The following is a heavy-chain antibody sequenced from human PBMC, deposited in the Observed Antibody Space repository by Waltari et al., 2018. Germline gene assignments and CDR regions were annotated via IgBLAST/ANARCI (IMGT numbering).Heavy chain of an antibody. Sequence: EVELKESGGALVQPGGSLRLPCLTSGFKFSTHWMHWNRQDPGGGLPWVSRINGIGLDTTYADSVQCRFNISRDNTKSTVYLQMNDLRVDDTGVYFCAKGILMEGATLPDSWGQGTLVTVSS. J-gene: IGHJ4*02. CDR3: AKGILMEGATLPDS. V-gene: IGHV3-74*03. CDR1: GFKFSTHW. CDR2: INGIGLDT. D-gene: IGHD3-9*01.